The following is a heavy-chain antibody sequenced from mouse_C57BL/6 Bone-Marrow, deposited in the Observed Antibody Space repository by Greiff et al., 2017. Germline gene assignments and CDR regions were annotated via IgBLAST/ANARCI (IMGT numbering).Heavy chain of an antibody. CDR3: ASEWVYYYYFDY. J-gene: IGHJ2*01. CDR1: GYTFTSYW. V-gene: IGHV1-72*01. Sequence: KQSCKASGYTFTSYWMPWVKQRPGRGLEWIGRIDPNSGSTKYNEKFKSKATLTVDKPSSTAYMQPSSLTAEDSAVSYCASEWVYYYYFDYGGQGTTPTVSA. CDR2: IDPNSGST. D-gene: IGHD1-1*01.